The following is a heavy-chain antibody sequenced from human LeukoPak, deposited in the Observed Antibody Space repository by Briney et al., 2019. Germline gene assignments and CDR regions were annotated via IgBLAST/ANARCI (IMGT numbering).Heavy chain of an antibody. V-gene: IGHV4-61*01. Sequence: PSETLSLTCTVSGYSISSGYYWGWIRQPPGKGLEWIGYIHYSGSTNYNPSLKSRVTISVDTSKNQFSLKLSSVTAADTAVYYCARTTEGYCRGRSCYSYYYYMDVWGKGTTVTVSS. CDR1: GYSISSGYY. J-gene: IGHJ6*03. CDR2: IHYSGST. CDR3: ARTTEGYCRGRSCYSYYYYMDV. D-gene: IGHD2-15*01.